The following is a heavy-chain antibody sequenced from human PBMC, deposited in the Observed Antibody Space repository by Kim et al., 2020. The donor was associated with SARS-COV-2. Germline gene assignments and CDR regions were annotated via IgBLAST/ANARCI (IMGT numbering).Heavy chain of an antibody. D-gene: IGHD2-2*01. Sequence: SETLSLTCTVSGGSISNYYWSWIRQPPGKGLEWIGYIYYSGSTNYNPSLQSRVTMSVTTSKMQFSLKLSSVTAADTAVYYCARGILGFCSSSSCPEGAFDIWGQGTMVTVSP. CDR3: ARGILGFCSSSSCPEGAFDI. CDR2: IYYSGST. CDR1: GGSISNYY. V-gene: IGHV4-59*01. J-gene: IGHJ3*02.